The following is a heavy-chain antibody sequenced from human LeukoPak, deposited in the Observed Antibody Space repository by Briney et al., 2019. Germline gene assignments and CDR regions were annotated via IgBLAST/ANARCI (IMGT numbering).Heavy chain of an antibody. D-gene: IGHD6-13*01. J-gene: IGHJ5*02. CDR3: ARLQGNWYIPA. Sequence: GGSLTLSWAASGXTVSSNYMSWVRQTPGKGLEWVSVVYTSGKTYYADSVKGRFTISRDISKNTLYLQMNSLRAEDTAVYYCARLQGNWYIPAWGQGTLVTVSS. CDR1: GXTVSSNY. CDR2: VYTSGKT. V-gene: IGHV3-53*01.